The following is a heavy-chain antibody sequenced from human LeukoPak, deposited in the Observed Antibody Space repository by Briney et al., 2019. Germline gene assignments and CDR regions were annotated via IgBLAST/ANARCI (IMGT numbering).Heavy chain of an antibody. Sequence: PGGSLRLSCAASGFTVSRNYMSWVRQAPGKGLEWVSAISGSGGSTYYADSVKGRFTISRDNSKNTLYLQMNSLRAEDTAVYYCAKDQAVTTTWDWFDPWGQGTLVTVSS. CDR2: ISGSGGST. CDR1: GFTVSRNY. CDR3: AKDQAVTTTWDWFDP. D-gene: IGHD4-17*01. V-gene: IGHV3-23*01. J-gene: IGHJ5*02.